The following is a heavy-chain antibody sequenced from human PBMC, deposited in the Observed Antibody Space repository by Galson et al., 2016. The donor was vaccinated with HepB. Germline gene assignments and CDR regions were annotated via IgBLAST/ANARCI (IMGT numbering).Heavy chain of an antibody. V-gene: IGHV4-59*01. CDR1: GDSIGYYY. CDR2: VYYSGHT. Sequence: LSLTCTVSGDSIGYYYWSWVRQSPEKGLEWIGNVYYSGHTNYNPSLKSRVTISVDTSENQFSLKLTSVTAADTAVYYCARTRIAVSGFYFQHWGQGALVSVSS. D-gene: IGHD6-19*01. J-gene: IGHJ1*01. CDR3: ARTRIAVSGFYFQH.